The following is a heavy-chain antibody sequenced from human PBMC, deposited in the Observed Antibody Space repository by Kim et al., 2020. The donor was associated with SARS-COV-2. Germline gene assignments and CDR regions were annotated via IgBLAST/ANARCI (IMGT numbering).Heavy chain of an antibody. Sequence: YAVYGGSFSGSYWSWIRQPPGQGLEWIGDINHSGSTNYNPSLKSRVTISVDTSKNQFSLKLSSVTAADTAVYYCARGLRYCSSTSCYRGWFDPWGQGTLVTVSS. V-gene: IGHV4-34*01. J-gene: IGHJ5*02. CDR2: INHSGST. CDR3: ARGLRYCSSTSCYRGWFDP. D-gene: IGHD2-2*02. CDR1: GGSFSGSY.